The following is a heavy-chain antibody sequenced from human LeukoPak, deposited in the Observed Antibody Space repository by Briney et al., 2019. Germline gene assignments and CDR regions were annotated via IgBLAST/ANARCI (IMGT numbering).Heavy chain of an antibody. CDR3: AKDRSDPYYDFWSGTSRPTIAEYFQH. Sequence: PGGSLRLSCAASGFTFNTYNLNWVRQAPGKGLEWVAFIRYDGSNKYYADSVKGRFTISRGNSKNTLYLQMNSLRAEDTAVYYCAKDRSDPYYDFWSGTSRPTIAEYFQHWGQGTLVTVSS. J-gene: IGHJ1*01. D-gene: IGHD3-3*01. CDR1: GFTFNTYN. CDR2: IRYDGSNK. V-gene: IGHV3-30*02.